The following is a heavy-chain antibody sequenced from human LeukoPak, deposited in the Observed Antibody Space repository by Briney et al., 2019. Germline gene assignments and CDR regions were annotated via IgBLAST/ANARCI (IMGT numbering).Heavy chain of an antibody. CDR2: IYTSGST. J-gene: IGHJ4*02. Sequence: SETLSLTCTVSGGSISSYYWSWIRQPAGKGLEWIGRIYTSGSTNYNPSLKSRVTMSVDTSKNQFSLKLSSVTAADTAVYYCARDGTIFGVVGIDYWGQGTLVTVSS. CDR3: ARDGTIFGVVGIDY. D-gene: IGHD3-3*01. CDR1: GGSISSYY. V-gene: IGHV4-4*07.